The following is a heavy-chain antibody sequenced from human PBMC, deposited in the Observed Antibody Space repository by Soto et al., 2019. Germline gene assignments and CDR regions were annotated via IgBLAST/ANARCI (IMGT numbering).Heavy chain of an antibody. J-gene: IGHJ4*02. D-gene: IGHD2-15*01. CDR3: ARRFCSDSYCSYFDY. V-gene: IGHV4-34*01. CDR1: GFTFSSDA. Sequence: PGGSLRLSCAASGFTFSSDALTWVRQAPGKGLEWIGEINHSGITSYSPSLGSRVTTSVDTPKNQFSLRLRSVTAADTAIYYCARRFCSDSYCSYFDYWGRGTLVTVSS. CDR2: INHSGIT.